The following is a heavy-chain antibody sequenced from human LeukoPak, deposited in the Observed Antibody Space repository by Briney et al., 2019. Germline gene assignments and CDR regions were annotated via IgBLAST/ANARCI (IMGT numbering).Heavy chain of an antibody. J-gene: IGHJ3*02. Sequence: ASVKVSCKASGYTFINYYIHWVRQAPGQGLDWMGIINPSGGSTTYAQKFQGRVTMTRDTSTGTVYVDLSSLRSEDTAVYFCARSLLFRDALDIWGQGTMVTVSS. CDR3: ARSLLFRDALDI. CDR2: INPSGGST. V-gene: IGHV1-46*01. CDR1: GYTFINYY. D-gene: IGHD3-10*02.